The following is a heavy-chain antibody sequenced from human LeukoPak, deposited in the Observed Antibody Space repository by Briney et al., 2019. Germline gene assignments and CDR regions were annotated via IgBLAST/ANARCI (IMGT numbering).Heavy chain of an antibody. V-gene: IGHV3-23*01. CDR3: AKARGYSYGPFDYYFDY. Sequence: GGSLRLSCEASGFTFSSYAMSWVRQAPGKGLEWVSAISGSGGSTYYADSVKGRFTISRDNSKNTLYLQMNSPRAEDTAVYYCAKARGYSYGPFDYYFDYWGQGTLVTVSS. D-gene: IGHD5-18*01. J-gene: IGHJ4*02. CDR1: GFTFSSYA. CDR2: ISGSGGST.